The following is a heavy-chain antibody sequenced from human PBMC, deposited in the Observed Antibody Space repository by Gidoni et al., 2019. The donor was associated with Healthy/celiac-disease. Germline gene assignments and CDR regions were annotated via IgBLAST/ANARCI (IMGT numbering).Heavy chain of an antibody. Sequence: EVQLVESGGGLVEHGGLLRLCCAAAGFTFSSYWMRWVRQAPGKGLEWVANINLDGSAKYYVDSVKGRFTISRDNAMNSLYLQMNSLIADDTAVYYCASSPYYYYGMDVWGQGTTVTVSS. J-gene: IGHJ6*02. V-gene: IGHV3-7*01. CDR3: ASSPYYYYGMDV. CDR2: INLDGSAK. CDR1: GFTFSSYW.